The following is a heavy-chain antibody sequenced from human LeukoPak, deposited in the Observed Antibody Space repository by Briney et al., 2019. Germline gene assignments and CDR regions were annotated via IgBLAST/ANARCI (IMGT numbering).Heavy chain of an antibody. CDR3: ARLQYTGNYYPEY. CDR1: GGSISSSY. Sequence: SETLSLTCTVSGGSISSSYWSWIRQPPGKRLEWIAYIYGSGSTNYNPSLKSRVAISVETSKNLFSLNLSSVTAADTAMYYCARLQYTGNYYPEYWGQGILATVSS. CDR2: IYGSGST. D-gene: IGHD1-26*01. J-gene: IGHJ4*02. V-gene: IGHV4-59*08.